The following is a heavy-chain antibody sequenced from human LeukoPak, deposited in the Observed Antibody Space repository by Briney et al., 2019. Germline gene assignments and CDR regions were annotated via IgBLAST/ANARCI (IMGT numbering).Heavy chain of an antibody. CDR3: ETVVWAAFDI. J-gene: IGHJ3*02. Sequence: GGSLRLSCAASGFTFSGYDMSWVRQAPGKGLEWVSYISAGGRTVYYTDSVKGGFTISGDNAKNSPYLQVNSLRAEDTGVYSCETVVWAAFDIWGQGTVVTVSS. CDR2: ISAGGRTV. D-gene: IGHD1-14*01. V-gene: IGHV3-48*03. CDR1: GFTFSGYD.